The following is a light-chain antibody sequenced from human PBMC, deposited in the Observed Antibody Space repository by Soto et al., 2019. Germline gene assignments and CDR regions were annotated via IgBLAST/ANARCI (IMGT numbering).Light chain of an antibody. Sequence: EIVLTQSPAILSVSPGARATLSCRASQSISRSLAWYQQKPGQAPRLLISDASTRATGIPARFSGSGSGTEFTLTISSLQSEDFALYYCHQYNSWPPGTFGQGTKVDI. V-gene: IGKV3-15*01. CDR1: QSISRS. CDR2: DAS. CDR3: HQYNSWPPGT. J-gene: IGKJ2*01.